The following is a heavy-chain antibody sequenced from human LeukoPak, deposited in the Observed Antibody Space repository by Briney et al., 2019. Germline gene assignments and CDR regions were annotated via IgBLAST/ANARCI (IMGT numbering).Heavy chain of an antibody. V-gene: IGHV4-30-2*01. D-gene: IGHD5-18*01. J-gene: IGHJ4*02. Sequence: PSETLSLTCAVSGGSISSGGYSWSWIRQPPGKGLEWIGYIYHSGSTYYNPSLKSRVTISVDRSKNQFSLKLSSVTAADTAVYYCARAREGYSYGNFPYDYWGQGTLVTVSS. CDR1: GGSISSGGYS. CDR2: IYHSGST. CDR3: ARAREGYSYGNFPYDY.